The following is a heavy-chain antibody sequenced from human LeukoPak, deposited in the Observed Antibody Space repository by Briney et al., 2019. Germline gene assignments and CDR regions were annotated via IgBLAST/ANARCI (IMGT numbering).Heavy chain of an antibody. CDR2: LSASGGTT. D-gene: IGHD2-2*01. Sequence: GGSLRLSCSATGFIFITYAMTWVRQAPGKGLEWVSALSASGGTTYYADSVKGRFTTSRDNSKNTLCLQMNSLRAEVTAVYYCAKLPREYCSSTSCPNWFDIWGQGTLVTVSS. J-gene: IGHJ5*02. CDR1: GFIFITYA. CDR3: AKLPREYCSSTSCPNWFDI. V-gene: IGHV3-23*01.